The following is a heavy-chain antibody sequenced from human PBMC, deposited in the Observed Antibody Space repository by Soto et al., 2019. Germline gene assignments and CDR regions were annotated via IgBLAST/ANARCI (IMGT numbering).Heavy chain of an antibody. CDR2: INAGNGNT. J-gene: IGHJ4*02. V-gene: IGHV1-3*01. CDR3: ARGPGQYCSSTSCYRVRDWVYFDY. Sequence: ASVKVSCKASGYTFTSYAMHWVRQAPGQRLEWMGWINAGNGNTKCSQKFQGRVTITRDTSARTAYMELSSLRSEDTAVYYCARGPGQYCSSTSCYRVRDWVYFDYWGQGTLVTVS. D-gene: IGHD2-2*02. CDR1: GYTFTSYA.